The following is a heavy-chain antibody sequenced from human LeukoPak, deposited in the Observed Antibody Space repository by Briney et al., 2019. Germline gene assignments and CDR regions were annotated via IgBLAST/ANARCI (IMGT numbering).Heavy chain of an antibody. CDR1: SGSISNYY. CDR2: IYYSGSS. J-gene: IGHJ4*02. D-gene: IGHD3-10*01. V-gene: IGHV4-59*01. Sequence: SETLSLTCTVSSGSISNYYWSWIRQPPGKGLEWIGYIYYSGSSKYNPSLKSRVTISVDTSKNQFSLRLSSVTAADTAVYYCAREFGDYADYWGQGTLVTVSS. CDR3: AREFGDYADY.